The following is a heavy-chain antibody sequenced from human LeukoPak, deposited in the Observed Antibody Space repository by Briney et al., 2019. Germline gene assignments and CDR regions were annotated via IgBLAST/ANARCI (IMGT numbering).Heavy chain of an antibody. CDR3: ARGRGAANDAFDI. CDR2: IYSSSIT. V-gene: IGHV3-53*04. Sequence: GGSLRLSCAASGFTVSSDYMSWVRQAPGKGLEWVSVIYSSSITSYADSVKGRFTISRHNSKNTLYLQMNSLRADDTPVYYCARGRGAANDAFDIWGQGTMVTVSS. J-gene: IGHJ3*02. CDR1: GFTVSSDY. D-gene: IGHD3-10*01.